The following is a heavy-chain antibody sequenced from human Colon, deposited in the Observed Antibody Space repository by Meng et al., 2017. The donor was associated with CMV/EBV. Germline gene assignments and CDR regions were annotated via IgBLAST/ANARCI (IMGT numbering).Heavy chain of an antibody. CDR2: IYPGDSDT. CDR1: GYTFNNYW. J-gene: IGHJ4*02. Sequence: GGSLRLSCTASGYTFNNYWIAWVRQMPGKGLEWMGIIYPGDSDTTYSPSFQGQVTISADKAITTAYLQWSSLKASDTAIYFCARRGYSYSADSWGQGTLVTVSS. V-gene: IGHV5-51*01. CDR3: ARRGYSYSADS. D-gene: IGHD5-18*01.